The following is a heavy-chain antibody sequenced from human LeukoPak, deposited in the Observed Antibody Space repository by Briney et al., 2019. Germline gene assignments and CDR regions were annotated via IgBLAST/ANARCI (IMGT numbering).Heavy chain of an antibody. J-gene: IGHJ4*02. D-gene: IGHD5-18*01. Sequence: ASVKVSCKASGGTFSSYAISWVRQAPGQGLEWMGRIIPILGIANYAQKFQGRVTITADKSTSTAYMELSSLRSEDTAVYYRASGTGYSYGYYWGQGTLVTVSS. CDR2: IIPILGIA. V-gene: IGHV1-69*04. CDR3: ASGTGYSYGYY. CDR1: GGTFSSYA.